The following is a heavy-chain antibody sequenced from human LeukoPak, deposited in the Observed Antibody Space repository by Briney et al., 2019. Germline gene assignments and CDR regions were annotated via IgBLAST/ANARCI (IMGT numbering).Heavy chain of an antibody. CDR1: GYTFTSYD. CDR3: ARMIGYYGSSGYYYSRWFDP. J-gene: IGHJ5*02. V-gene: IGHV1-8*01. D-gene: IGHD3-22*01. CDR2: MNPNSGNT. Sequence: ASVKVSCKASGYTFTSYDINWVRQATGQGLEWMGWMNPNSGNTGYAQKFQGRVTMTRNTSISTAYMELSSLRSEDTAVYYCARMIGYYGSSGYYYSRWFDPWGQGTLVTVSS.